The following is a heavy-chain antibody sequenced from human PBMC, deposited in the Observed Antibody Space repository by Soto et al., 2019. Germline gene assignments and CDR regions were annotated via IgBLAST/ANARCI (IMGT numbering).Heavy chain of an antibody. D-gene: IGHD3-10*01. Sequence: PSETLSLTCTVSGDSISGYHWSWIRRPPGKGLEWIGWIYSSGSTNYNPSLKSRVTISVDTSKNQFSLNLSSVTAADTAVYYCARHLIMIRGVTTTSFDYWGRGTLVTVSS. CDR2: IYSSGST. CDR1: GDSISGYH. CDR3: ARHLIMIRGVTTTSFDY. V-gene: IGHV4-59*08. J-gene: IGHJ4*02.